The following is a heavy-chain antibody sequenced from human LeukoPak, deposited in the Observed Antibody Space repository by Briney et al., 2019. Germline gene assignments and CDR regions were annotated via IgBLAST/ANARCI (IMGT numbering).Heavy chain of an antibody. D-gene: IGHD6-13*01. V-gene: IGHV4-59*01. CDR3: ARLRSSWLSYDYFDY. J-gene: IGHJ4*02. CDR1: GGSITNYY. CDR2: IYDSGST. Sequence: SEALSLTCAVSGGSITNYYWSWIRQPPGEGLEWIGYIYDSGSTNYNPSLKSRVTTSLDTSKNQVSLELSSVTAADTAVYYCARLRSSWLSYDYFDYWGQGTLVTVSS.